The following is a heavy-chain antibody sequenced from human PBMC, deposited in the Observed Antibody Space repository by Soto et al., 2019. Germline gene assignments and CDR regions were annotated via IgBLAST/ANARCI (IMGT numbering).Heavy chain of an antibody. CDR3: ARDQRSKVDYYYGMDV. Sequence: ESGGGLIQPGGSLRLSCAASGFTVSSNYMSWVRQAPGKGLEWVSVIYSGGSTYYADSVKGRFTISRDNSKNTLYLQMNSLRAEDTAVYYCARDQRSKVDYYYGMDVWGQGTTVTVSS. CDR1: GFTVSSNY. V-gene: IGHV3-53*01. CDR2: IYSGGST. D-gene: IGHD2-15*01. J-gene: IGHJ6*02.